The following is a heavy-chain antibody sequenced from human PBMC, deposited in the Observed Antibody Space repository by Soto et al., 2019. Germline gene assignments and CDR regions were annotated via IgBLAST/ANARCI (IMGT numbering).Heavy chain of an antibody. D-gene: IGHD3-22*01. CDR3: ARDGGYYDSGDYPDY. CDR2: IWYDGSNK. Sequence: GGSLRLSCAASGFTFISYGMHWVRQAPGKGLEWVTLIWYDGSNKYYADSVKGRFTISRDNSKNTVYLQMNSLRAEDTAVYYCARDGGYYDSGDYPDYWGQGTLVTVS. V-gene: IGHV3-33*01. J-gene: IGHJ4*02. CDR1: GFTFISYG.